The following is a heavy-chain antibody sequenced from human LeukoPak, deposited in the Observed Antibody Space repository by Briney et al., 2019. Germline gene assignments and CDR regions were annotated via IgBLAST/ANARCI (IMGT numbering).Heavy chain of an antibody. D-gene: IGHD2-8*01. CDR3: TSTLGFCADGVCYKGRYFDY. V-gene: IGHV1-69*01. CDR1: GGTFSSFA. CDR2: IIPKLDRT. J-gene: IGHJ4*02. Sequence: VKVSCKASGGTFSSFAISGVRQVPGQGLEWMGVIIPKLDRTTYAQTLQDRVTITADDSTSTAYIELHSLRSADTAVYYCTSTLGFCADGVCYKGRYFDYWGQGTLVTVSS.